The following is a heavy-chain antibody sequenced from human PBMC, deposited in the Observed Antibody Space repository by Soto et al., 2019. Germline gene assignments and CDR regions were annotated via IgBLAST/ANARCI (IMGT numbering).Heavy chain of an antibody. J-gene: IGHJ3*02. CDR2: IRVKNGNT. Sequence: QVQLVQSGGEVKKPGASVKVSCKASGYTFNSYGISWVRQAPGQGLEWMGWIRVKNGNTNYAQNFQGRFTMTTDTSTTTAYMELRSLRSDDTAVYYCARGPTVGDIWGQGTMVTVS. CDR1: GYTFNSYG. D-gene: IGHD3-16*01. CDR3: ARGPTVGDI. V-gene: IGHV1-18*01.